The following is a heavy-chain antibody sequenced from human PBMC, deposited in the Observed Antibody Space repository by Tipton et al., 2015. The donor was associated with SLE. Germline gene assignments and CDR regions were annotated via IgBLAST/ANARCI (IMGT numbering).Heavy chain of an antibody. J-gene: IGHJ3*02. Sequence: PGLVKPSETLSLTCTVSGVSISSHYWNWIRQPPGKGLEWIGYIYYSGSTNYNPSLKSRVTISVDTSKNQFSLKLTSVTAADTAVYYCAGRGYSYGGAFDIWGQGTMVTVSS. CDR3: AGRGYSYGGAFDI. D-gene: IGHD5-18*01. CDR2: IYYSGST. V-gene: IGHV4-59*11. CDR1: GVSISSHY.